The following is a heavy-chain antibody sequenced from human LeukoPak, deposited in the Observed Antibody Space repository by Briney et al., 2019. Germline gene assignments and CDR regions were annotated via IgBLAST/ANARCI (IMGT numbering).Heavy chain of an antibody. CDR3: ARQHPIPYPGGWFDP. V-gene: IGHV4-39*01. Sequence: PSETLSLTCTVSGGSISSSSYYWGWIRQPPGKGLEWIGSIYYSGSTYYNPSLKSRVTISVDTSKNQFSLKLSSVTAADTAVYYCARQHPIPYPGGWFDPWGQGTLVTVSS. D-gene: IGHD2-2*01. CDR1: GGSISSSSYY. CDR2: IYYSGST. J-gene: IGHJ5*02.